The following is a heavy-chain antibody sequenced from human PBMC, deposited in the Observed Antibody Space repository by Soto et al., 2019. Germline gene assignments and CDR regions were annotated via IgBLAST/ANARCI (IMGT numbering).Heavy chain of an antibody. D-gene: IGHD2-2*01. J-gene: IGHJ5*02. Sequence: SQTLSLTCAISGDSVSSNSAAWNWIRQSPSRGLEWLGRTYYRSKWYDDYAVSVKSRITINPDTSKNQFSLQLNSVTPEDTAVYYCARAGEVVPAAIGFDPWGQGTLVTVSS. CDR3: ARAGEVVPAAIGFDP. CDR2: TYYRSKWYD. V-gene: IGHV6-1*01. CDR1: GDSVSSNSAA.